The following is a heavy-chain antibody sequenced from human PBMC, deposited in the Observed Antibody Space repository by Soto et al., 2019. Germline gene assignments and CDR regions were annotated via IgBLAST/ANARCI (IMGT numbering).Heavy chain of an antibody. J-gene: IGHJ4*02. D-gene: IGHD3-9*01. CDR3: ARAGDILTGYRPNDY. V-gene: IGHV1-18*01. CDR2: ISAYNGNT. CDR1: GYTFTSYG. Sequence: ASVKVSCKASGYTFTSYGINWVRQAPGQGLEWMGWISAYNGNTNYAQKLQGRVTMTTDTSTSTAHMELRSLRSDDTAVYYCARAGDILTGYRPNDYWGQGTLVTVSS.